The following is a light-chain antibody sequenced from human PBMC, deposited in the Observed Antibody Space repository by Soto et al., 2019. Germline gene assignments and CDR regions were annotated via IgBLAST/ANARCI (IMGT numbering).Light chain of an antibody. CDR2: DVS. CDR3: SSHTSSSTPL. V-gene: IGLV2-14*01. Sequence: QSALTQPASVSGSPGQSITISRTGTSSDVGGYNYVSWYQQHPGKAPKLMIYDVSNRPSGVSNRFSGSKSGNTASLTISGLQAEDEADYYCSSHTSSSTPLFGGGTKLTVL. J-gene: IGLJ2*01. CDR1: SSDVGGYNY.